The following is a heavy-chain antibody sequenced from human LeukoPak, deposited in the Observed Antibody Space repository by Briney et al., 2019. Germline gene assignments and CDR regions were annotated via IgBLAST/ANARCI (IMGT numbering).Heavy chain of an antibody. CDR1: GDSFSGYY. CDR2: INHRGTT. D-gene: IGHD1-26*01. CDR3: ARSWAGMYYPFYYFDY. J-gene: IGHJ4*02. V-gene: IGHV4-34*01. Sequence: PSETLSLTCAVYGDSFSGYYWSWIRQPPGKGLEWFAEINHRGTTHYNPSLKSRVNISADTSKNQFSLHLDSVTAADTAVYYCARSWAGMYYPFYYFDYWGQGTLVSVSS.